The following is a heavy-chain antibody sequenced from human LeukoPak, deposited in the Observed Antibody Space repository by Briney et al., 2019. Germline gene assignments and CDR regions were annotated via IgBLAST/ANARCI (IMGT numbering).Heavy chain of an antibody. J-gene: IGHJ5*02. CDR2: IYTSGST. V-gene: IGHV4-4*07. CDR1: GGSISSYY. CDR3: AREGDGLWFGELFRQPNWFDP. D-gene: IGHD3-10*01. Sequence: SGTLSLTCTVSGGSISSYYWSWIRQPAGKGLEWIGRIYTSGSTNYNPSLKSRVTMSVDTSMNQFSLKLSSVTAADTAVYYCAREGDGLWFGELFRQPNWFDPWGQGTLVTVSS.